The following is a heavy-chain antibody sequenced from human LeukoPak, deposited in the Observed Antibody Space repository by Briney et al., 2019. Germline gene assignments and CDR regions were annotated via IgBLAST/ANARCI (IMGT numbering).Heavy chain of an antibody. D-gene: IGHD4-17*01. Sequence: GESLKISCKGSGYSFSDYWIGWVRQLPGKGLEWMGIIYPGDSDTRYSPSFQGQVTISVDESINTAYLQWSSLEASDTAMYYCARQYGRPFDYWGQGTLVTVSS. CDR3: ARQYGRPFDY. CDR1: GYSFSDYW. CDR2: IYPGDSDT. J-gene: IGHJ4*02. V-gene: IGHV5-51*01.